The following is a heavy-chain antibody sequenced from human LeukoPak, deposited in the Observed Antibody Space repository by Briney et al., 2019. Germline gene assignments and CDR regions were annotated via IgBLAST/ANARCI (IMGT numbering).Heavy chain of an antibody. CDR2: IIPIFGTA. Sequence: GASVKVSFKASGGTFSSYAISWVRQAPGQGLEWMGGIIPIFGTANYAQKFQGRVTITVDESTSTAYMELSSLRSEDTAVYYCARDRGWAGYSYGFYYWGQGTLVTVSS. CDR3: ARDRGWAGYSYGFYY. V-gene: IGHV1-69*13. CDR1: GGTFSSYA. D-gene: IGHD5-18*01. J-gene: IGHJ4*02.